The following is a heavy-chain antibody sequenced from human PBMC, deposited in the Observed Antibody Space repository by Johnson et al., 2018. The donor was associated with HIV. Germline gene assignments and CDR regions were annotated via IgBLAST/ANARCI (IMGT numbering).Heavy chain of an antibody. CDR3: ARGGGFGAFDI. V-gene: IGHV3-13*01. Sequence: VQLVESGGGLVQPGRSLRLSCAASGFTFSSYDMHWVRQATGKGLEWVSAIGTAGDTYYPGSVKGRFTISRENAKNSLYLQMNSLRAGDTAVYYCARGGGFGAFDIWGQGTMVTVSS. CDR1: GFTFSSYD. J-gene: IGHJ3*02. D-gene: IGHD3-16*01. CDR2: IGTAGDT.